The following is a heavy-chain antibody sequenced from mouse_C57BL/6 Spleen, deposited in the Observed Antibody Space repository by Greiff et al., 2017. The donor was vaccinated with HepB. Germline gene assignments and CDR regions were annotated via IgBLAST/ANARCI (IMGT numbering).Heavy chain of an antibody. Sequence: EVQLVESGGGLVQPGSSMKLSCTASGFTFSDYYMAWVRQVPEKGLEWVANINYDGSSTYYLDSLKSRFIISRDNAKNILYLQMSSLKSEDTATYYCARRDYDTGFAYWGQGTLVTVSA. CDR1: GFTFSDYY. D-gene: IGHD2-4*01. J-gene: IGHJ3*01. V-gene: IGHV5-16*01. CDR3: ARRDYDTGFAY. CDR2: INYDGSST.